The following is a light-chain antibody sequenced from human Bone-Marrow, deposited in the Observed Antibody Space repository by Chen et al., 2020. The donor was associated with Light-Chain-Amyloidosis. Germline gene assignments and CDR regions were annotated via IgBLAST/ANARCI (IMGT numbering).Light chain of an antibody. CDR3: QVWDRSSDRPV. J-gene: IGLJ3*02. CDR1: NIGSTS. Sequence: SYVLTQPSSVSVAPGQTATLAWGGNNIGSTSVHWYQQTPGQAPLLVVYDDSHRPSGIPERLSGSNSGNTATLTISRDEAGDEADYYCQVWDRSSDRPVFGGGTKLTVL. CDR2: DDS. V-gene: IGLV3-21*02.